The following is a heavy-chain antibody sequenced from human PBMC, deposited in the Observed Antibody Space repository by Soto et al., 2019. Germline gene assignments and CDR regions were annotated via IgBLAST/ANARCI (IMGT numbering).Heavy chain of an antibody. Sequence: QVQLVQSGAEVRKPGASVKVSCKASGYTFTNYGIIWVRQAPGQGLEWMGWISAYNGNTNYAQKLQGRVTMTTDTSTSTAYRALRSLRSDDTAVYYCARDRGSYALDYWGQGTLVTVSS. V-gene: IGHV1-18*01. CDR1: GYTFTNYG. J-gene: IGHJ4*02. D-gene: IGHD1-26*01. CDR2: ISAYNGNT. CDR3: ARDRGSYALDY.